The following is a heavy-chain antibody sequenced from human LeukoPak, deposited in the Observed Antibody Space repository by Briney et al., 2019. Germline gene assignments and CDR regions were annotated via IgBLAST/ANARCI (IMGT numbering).Heavy chain of an antibody. CDR2: ISSSSSYI. J-gene: IGHJ5*02. CDR1: GFTFSSYS. CDR3: AIESPFAHLLSQNYYDSSGYGES. V-gene: IGHV3-21*01. D-gene: IGHD3-22*01. Sequence: GGSLRLSCAASGFTFSSYSMNWVRQAPGKGLEWVSSISSSSSYIYYADSVKGRFTISRDNAKNSLYLQMNSLRDEDTAVYYCAIESPFAHLLSQNYYDSSGYGESWGQGTLVTVSS.